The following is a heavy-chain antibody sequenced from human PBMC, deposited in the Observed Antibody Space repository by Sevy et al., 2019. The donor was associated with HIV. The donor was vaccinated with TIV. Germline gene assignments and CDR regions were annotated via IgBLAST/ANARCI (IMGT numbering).Heavy chain of an antibody. D-gene: IGHD1-26*01. Sequence: GGSLRLSCTASGFTFGDYAMSWFRQAPGKGLEWVGFIRSKAYGGTTEYAASVKGRFTILRDDSKSIAYLQMNSLKTEDTAVYYCTRDGSGSYWGYYFDYWGQGTLVTVSS. CDR1: GFTFGDYA. V-gene: IGHV3-49*03. CDR2: IRSKAYGGTT. J-gene: IGHJ4*02. CDR3: TRDGSGSYWGYYFDY.